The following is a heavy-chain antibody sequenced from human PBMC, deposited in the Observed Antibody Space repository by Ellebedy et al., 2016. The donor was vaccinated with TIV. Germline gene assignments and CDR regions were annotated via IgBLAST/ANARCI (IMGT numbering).Heavy chain of an antibody. Sequence: AASVKVSCKATGYTLTTYYIHWVRRAPGQGFEWMGIIDPRGGSTNYAQKFQGKITLIRDMSTSTVYMQLNSVRFEDTAVYYCASAVAAPGSVHYHGMDVWGQGTTVIVSS. CDR1: GYTLTTYY. CDR3: ASAVAAPGSVHYHGMDV. CDR2: IDPRGGST. J-gene: IGHJ6*02. V-gene: IGHV1-46*01. D-gene: IGHD3-10*01.